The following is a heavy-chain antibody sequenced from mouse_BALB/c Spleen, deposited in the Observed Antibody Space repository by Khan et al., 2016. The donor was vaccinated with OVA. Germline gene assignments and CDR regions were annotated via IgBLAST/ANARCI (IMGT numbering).Heavy chain of an antibody. CDR3: ARDPVVEDYFDY. CDR1: GFSLTSYG. V-gene: IGHV2-9*02. D-gene: IGHD1-1*01. CDR2: IWAGGST. Sequence: QVQLKESGPGLVAPSQSLSITCTVSGFSLTSYGVHWVRQPPGKGLEWLGVIWAGGSTNYNLALMSRLSISKDNSKSQVFLKMNSLQTDDTAIYYCARDPVVEDYFDYWGQGTTLSVSS. J-gene: IGHJ2*01.